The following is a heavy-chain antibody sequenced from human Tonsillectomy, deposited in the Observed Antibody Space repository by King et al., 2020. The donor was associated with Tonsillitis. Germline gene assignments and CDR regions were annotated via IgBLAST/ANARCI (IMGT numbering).Heavy chain of an antibody. CDR1: GGSITTSSYF. J-gene: IGHJ4*02. V-gene: IGHV4-39*01. CDR2: ISYSGST. CDR3: ARRGSLVAPYYFDY. Sequence: QLQESGPGLVKPSETLSLTCTVSGGSITTSSYFWGWIRQSPGMGLEWIGDISYSGSTSYNPPLKSRVTISVDTSKNQFSLKLSSVTAADTAVYYCARRGSLVAPYYFDYWGQGTLVTVSS. D-gene: IGHD5-12*01.